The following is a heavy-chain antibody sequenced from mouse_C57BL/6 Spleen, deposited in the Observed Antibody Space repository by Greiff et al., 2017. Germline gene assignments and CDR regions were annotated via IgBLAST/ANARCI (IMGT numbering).Heavy chain of an antibody. Sequence: DVKLQESGPGLVKPSQSLSLTCSVTGYSITSGYYWNWIRQFPGNKLEWMGYISYDGSNNYNPSLKNRISITRDTSKNQFFLKLNSVTTEDTATYSCARGVYDYDDGDYYAMDYWGQGTSVTVSS. D-gene: IGHD2-4*01. CDR3: ARGVYDYDDGDYYAMDY. V-gene: IGHV3-6*01. CDR2: ISYDGSN. CDR1: GYSITSGYY. J-gene: IGHJ4*01.